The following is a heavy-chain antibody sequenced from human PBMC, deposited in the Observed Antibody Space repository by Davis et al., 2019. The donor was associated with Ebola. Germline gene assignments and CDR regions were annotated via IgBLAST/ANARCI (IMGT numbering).Heavy chain of an antibody. Sequence: MPSETLSLTCTVSGGSISTGDYYWSWIRQPPGKRLEWLGYIYYSGSTYYNPSLKSRVTISVDTSKNQFSLKLSSVTAADTAVYYCARGLRDPRPGYYYGMDVWGQGTTVTVSS. D-gene: IGHD1-1*01. CDR1: GGSISTGDYY. J-gene: IGHJ6*02. V-gene: IGHV4-30-4*01. CDR3: ARGLRDPRPGYYYGMDV. CDR2: IYYSGST.